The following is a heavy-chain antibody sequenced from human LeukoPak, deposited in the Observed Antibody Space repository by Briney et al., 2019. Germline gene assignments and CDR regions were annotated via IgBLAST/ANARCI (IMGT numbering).Heavy chain of an antibody. CDR3: AKDSPRYPFDY. D-gene: IGHD1-26*01. J-gene: IGHJ4*02. V-gene: IGHV3-23*01. CDR2: ISDSGDYT. CDR1: GFTFSSYA. Sequence: GGSLTHSCAGSGFTFSSYAMRWVRQAPGQGVEWVSVISDSGDYTSYADSVRGRFTISRDNSRNTLYLQMNSLRAEDTAVYYCAKDSPRYPFDYWGQGTLVTVSS.